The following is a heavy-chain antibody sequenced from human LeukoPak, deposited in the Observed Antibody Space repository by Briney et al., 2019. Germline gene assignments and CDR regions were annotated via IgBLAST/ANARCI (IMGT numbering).Heavy chain of an antibody. CDR3: ARGYCSSTSCYYYYYYYMDV. D-gene: IGHD2-2*01. Sequence: GGSLRLSCAASGFTFSSYGMHWVRQAPGKGLEWVAFIRYDGSNKYYADSVKGRFTISRDNSKNTLYLQMNSLRAEDTAVYYCARGYCSSTSCYYYYYYYMDVWGKGTTVTVSS. CDR1: GFTFSSYG. V-gene: IGHV3-30*02. J-gene: IGHJ6*03. CDR2: IRYDGSNK.